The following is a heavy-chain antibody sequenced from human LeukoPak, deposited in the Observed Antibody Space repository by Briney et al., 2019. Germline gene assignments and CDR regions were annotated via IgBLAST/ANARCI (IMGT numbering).Heavy chain of an antibody. V-gene: IGHV4-39*01. Sequence: SETLSLTCIVSGGSISTNNHYWTWIRQPPGKGLEWIGSIHYSGITYHNPSLKSRVTISVDTSKTQFSLELSFVTAADTAVYYCARHVEMPTVYFDYWGQRTLVTVSS. CDR1: GGSISTNNHY. J-gene: IGHJ4*02. CDR2: IHYSGIT. D-gene: IGHD5-24*01. CDR3: ARHVEMPTVYFDY.